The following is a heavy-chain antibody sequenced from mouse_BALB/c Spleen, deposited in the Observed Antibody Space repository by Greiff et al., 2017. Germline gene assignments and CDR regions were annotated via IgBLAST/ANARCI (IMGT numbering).Heavy chain of an antibody. Sequence: EVKLQESGPELVKPGASVKISCKASGYSFTGYYMHWVKQSHVKSLEWIGRINPYNGATSYNQNFKDKASLTVDKSSSTAYMELHSLTSEDSAVYYCARGGDYGYYYAMDYWGQGTSVTVSS. CDR1: GYSFTGYY. CDR2: INPYNGAT. J-gene: IGHJ4*01. CDR3: ARGGDYGYYYAMDY. V-gene: IGHV1-31*01. D-gene: IGHD2-4*01.